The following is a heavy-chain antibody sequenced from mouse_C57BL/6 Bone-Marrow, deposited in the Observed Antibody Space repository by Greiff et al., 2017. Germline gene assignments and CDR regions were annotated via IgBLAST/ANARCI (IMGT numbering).Heavy chain of an antibody. J-gene: IGHJ3*01. CDR2: IDPENGDT. V-gene: IGHV14-4*01. Sequence: EVQGVESGAELVRPGASVKLSCTASGFNIKDDYMHWVKQRPEQGLEWIGWIDPENGDTEYASKFQGKATITADTSSNTAYLQLSSLTSEDTAVYYCTTWDGGFAYWGQGTRVTVSA. CDR3: TTWDGGFAY. CDR1: GFNIKDDY. D-gene: IGHD2-3*01.